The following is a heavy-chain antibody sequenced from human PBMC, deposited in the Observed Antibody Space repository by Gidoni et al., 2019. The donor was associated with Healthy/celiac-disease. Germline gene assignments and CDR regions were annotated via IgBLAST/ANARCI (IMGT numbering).Heavy chain of an antibody. CDR2: LYTSGST. CDR1: GGSIRNYY. V-gene: IGHV4-4*07. D-gene: IGHD3-10*01. CDR3: AREYGFGDLFYFDY. J-gene: IGHJ4*02. Sequence: QVQLQESGPGLVKPSETLSLTCTVSGGSIRNYYWSWIRQPAGKGREWIGLLYTSGSTNYNPSLKSRVTMSVDTSKNQFSLKLSSVTAADTAVYYCAREYGFGDLFYFDYWGQGTLVTVSS.